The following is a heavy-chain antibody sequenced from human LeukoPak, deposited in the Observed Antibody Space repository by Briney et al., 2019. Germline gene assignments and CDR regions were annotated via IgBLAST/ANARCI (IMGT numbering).Heavy chain of an antibody. J-gene: IGHJ4*02. V-gene: IGHV1-69*05. Sequence: ASVKVSCKASGGTFSSYAISWVRQAPGQGLEWMVGIIPVFGTANYAQKFQGRVTITTDECTSTAYMELSSLRSEDTAVYYCARVDCSGGSCYTSFDYWGQGTLVTVSS. D-gene: IGHD2-15*01. CDR3: ARVDCSGGSCYTSFDY. CDR1: GGTFSSYA. CDR2: IIPVFGTA.